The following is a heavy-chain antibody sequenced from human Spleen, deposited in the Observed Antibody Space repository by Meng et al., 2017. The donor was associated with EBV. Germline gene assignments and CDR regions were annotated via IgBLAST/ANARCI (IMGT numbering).Heavy chain of an antibody. Sequence: QGQPVQSGAEVNKPGSSVKVSCKPSGGTFSSNGISWVRQAPGQGLEWMGGIIPIFGTANYAQKFQGRITITADKSTSTGYMELSSLRSDDTAMYYCAREVGSSRDYWGQGTLVTVSS. V-gene: IGHV1-69*06. CDR2: IIPIFGTA. D-gene: IGHD6-6*01. CDR1: GGTFSSNG. CDR3: AREVGSSRDY. J-gene: IGHJ4*02.